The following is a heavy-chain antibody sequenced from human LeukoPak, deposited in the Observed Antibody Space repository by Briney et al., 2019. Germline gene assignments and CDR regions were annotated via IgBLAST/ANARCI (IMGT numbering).Heavy chain of an antibody. V-gene: IGHV3-7*03. CDR1: GFTFSTYW. CDR2: IKQDGSEK. D-gene: IGHD3-3*01. CDR3: ARAEWSNWYFDL. Sequence: GGSLRLSCAASGFTFSTYWMNWVRQAPGKGLEWVANIKQDGSEKYYVDSVKGRFTPSRDSTKNSLYLQMNSLRAEDTAVYYCARAEWSNWYFDLWGRGTLVTVSS. J-gene: IGHJ2*01.